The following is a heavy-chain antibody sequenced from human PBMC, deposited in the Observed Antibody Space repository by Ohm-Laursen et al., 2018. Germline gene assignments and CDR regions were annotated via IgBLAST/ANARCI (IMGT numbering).Heavy chain of an antibody. V-gene: IGHV4-59*13. CDR3: ARDKVAYCPSTSCDNFGLDV. D-gene: IGHD2-2*01. CDR1: GASITDYY. Sequence: TLSLTCNVSGASITDYYWSWLRQSPGRGLEWIGLINYRGNTNYNPSLKSRAHLSLDTSRSHFSLRLTSVTAADTAVYFCARDKVAYCPSTSCDNFGLDVWGQGTAVTV. J-gene: IGHJ6*02. CDR2: INYRGNT.